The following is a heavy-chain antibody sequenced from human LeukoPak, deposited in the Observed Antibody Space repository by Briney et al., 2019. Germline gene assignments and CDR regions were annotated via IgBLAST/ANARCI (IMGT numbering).Heavy chain of an antibody. Sequence: PSETLSLTCTVSGGSGGSISNYYWSWIRQPPGKGLEWIGNIYYSGTTNYNPSLKSRVTISQDTSKNHFSLKLRSVTAADTAVYYCARGPPPDFDYWGQGTLVTVST. CDR2: IYYSGTT. CDR3: ARGPPPDFDY. V-gene: IGHV4-59*01. J-gene: IGHJ4*02. CDR1: GGSGGSISNYY.